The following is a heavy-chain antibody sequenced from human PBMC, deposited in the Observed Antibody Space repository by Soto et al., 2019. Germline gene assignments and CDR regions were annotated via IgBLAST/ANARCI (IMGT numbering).Heavy chain of an antibody. V-gene: IGHV4-59*12. CDR3: ARDFGDFWFDP. J-gene: IGHJ5*02. CDR2: IYYSGST. Sequence: SETLSLTCTVSGGSISSYYWSWIRQPPGKGLEWIGYIYYSGSTNYNPSLKSRVTISVDTSKNQFSLKLSSVTAADTAVYYCARDFGDFWFDPWGQGTLVTVSS. CDR1: GGSISSYY. D-gene: IGHD2-21*02.